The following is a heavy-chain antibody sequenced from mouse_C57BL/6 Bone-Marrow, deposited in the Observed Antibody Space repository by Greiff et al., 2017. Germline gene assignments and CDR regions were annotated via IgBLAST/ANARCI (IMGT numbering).Heavy chain of an antibody. Sequence: VQLQQPGAELVKPGASVKLSCKASGYTFTSYWMHWVKQRPGQGLEWIGMIHPNSGSTNYNEKFKSKATLTVDKSSSTAYMQLSSLTSEDSAVYDCAREGLFTTVVGGFYYWGQGTTLTVSS. D-gene: IGHD1-1*01. CDR3: AREGLFTTVVGGFYY. CDR2: IHPNSGST. CDR1: GYTFTSYW. J-gene: IGHJ2*01. V-gene: IGHV1-64*01.